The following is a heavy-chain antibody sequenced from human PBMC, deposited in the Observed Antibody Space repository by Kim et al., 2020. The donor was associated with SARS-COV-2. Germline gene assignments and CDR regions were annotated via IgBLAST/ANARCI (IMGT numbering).Heavy chain of an antibody. D-gene: IGHD1-26*01. CDR3: TTLDSGSLNWFDP. J-gene: IGHJ5*02. V-gene: IGHV3-15*01. CDR1: GFTFSNAW. Sequence: GGSLRLSCAASGFTFSNAWMSWVRQAPGKGLEWVGRIKSKTDGGTTDYAAPVKGRFTISRDDSKNTLYLQMNSLKTEDTAVYYCTTLDSGSLNWFDPWGQGTLVTVSS. CDR2: IKSKTDGGTT.